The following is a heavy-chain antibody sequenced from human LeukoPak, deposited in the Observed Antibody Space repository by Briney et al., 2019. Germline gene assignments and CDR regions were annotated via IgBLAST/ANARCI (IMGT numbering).Heavy chain of an antibody. CDR1: GYTFTSYD. V-gene: IGHV1-8*01. Sequence: ASVKVSCKASGYTFTSYDINWVRQATGQGLEWMGWMNPNSGNTGYAQKFQGRVTMTTDTSTSTAYMELRSLRSDDTAVYYCATGNRNDPYYYYGMDVWGQGTTVTVSS. CDR3: ATGNRNDPYYYYGMDV. D-gene: IGHD1-1*01. J-gene: IGHJ6*02. CDR2: MNPNSGNT.